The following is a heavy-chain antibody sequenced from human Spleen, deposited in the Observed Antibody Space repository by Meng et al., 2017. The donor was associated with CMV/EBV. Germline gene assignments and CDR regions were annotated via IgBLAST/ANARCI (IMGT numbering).Heavy chain of an antibody. CDR3: AKDRAQPGTAAAGFDAFDM. J-gene: IGHJ3*02. Sequence: GESLKISCAASGFTFSTYWMQWVRQAPGKGLVWVSRINMDGSSTSYADVVKGRFTISRDNAKNSLYLQMRSLRPEDTALYYCAKDRAQPGTAAAGFDAFDMWGQGTMVTVSS. CDR2: INMDGSST. CDR1: GFTFSTYW. D-gene: IGHD6-13*01. V-gene: IGHV3-74*01.